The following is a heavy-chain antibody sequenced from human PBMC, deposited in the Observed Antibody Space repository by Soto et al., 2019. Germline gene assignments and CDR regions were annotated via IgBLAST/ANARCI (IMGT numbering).Heavy chain of an antibody. J-gene: IGHJ4*02. CDR1: GFTFKNYD. CDR2: ISGSGTIT. V-gene: IGHV3-23*04. CDR3: AKDLQFRSYYESAGYDNN. Sequence: EVQLVESGGGLVQPGGSLRLSCVASGFTFKNYDMRWVRQAPGKGLEWVSGISGSGTITYYADSVRGRFTISRDNSKNTLDLQLNSMRAEDTAIDYCAKDLQFRSYYESAGYDNNWGQGTLVTVSS. D-gene: IGHD3-10*01.